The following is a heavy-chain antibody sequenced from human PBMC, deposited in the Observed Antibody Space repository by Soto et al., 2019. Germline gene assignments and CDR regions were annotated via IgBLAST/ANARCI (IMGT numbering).Heavy chain of an antibody. J-gene: IGHJ4*02. CDR2: IYHSGST. Sequence: PSETLSLTCAVSGGSISSGGYSWSWIRQPPGKGLEWIGYIYHSGSTYYNPSLKSRVTISVDRSKNQFSLKLSSVTAADTAVYYCARVGGYCSSTSCYAPFDYWGQGTLVTV. V-gene: IGHV4-30-2*01. CDR1: GGSISSGGYS. CDR3: ARVGGYCSSTSCYAPFDY. D-gene: IGHD2-2*01.